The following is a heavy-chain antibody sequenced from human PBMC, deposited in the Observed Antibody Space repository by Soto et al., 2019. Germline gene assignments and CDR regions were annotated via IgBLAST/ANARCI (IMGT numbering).Heavy chain of an antibody. D-gene: IGHD3-16*01. CDR3: AKSPGGLGGVNSDYYGTDA. J-gene: IGHJ6*01. CDR1: GLTFSTYA. V-gene: IGHV3-23*01. Sequence: EVHLLESGGDLVQPGGSLRLSCTASGLTFSTYAMSWVRQAPGKGLEWVSAIGGSGTGGRTYYADSVKGRFTISRDNSKNTVYLQMTSLRAEATAVYYCAKSPGGLGGVNSDYYGTDAWGQGTRVTVSS. CDR2: IGGSGTGGRT.